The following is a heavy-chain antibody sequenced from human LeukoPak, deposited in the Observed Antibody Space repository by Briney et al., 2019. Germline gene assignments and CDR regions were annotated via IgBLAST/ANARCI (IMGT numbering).Heavy chain of an antibody. CDR3: ARAIYGDYASTDYYYYYGLDV. J-gene: IGHJ6*02. Sequence: GGSLRLSCVASGFTFSTHAMHWVRQAPGKGLEYVSGITINGGSTYYQNSVKGRFTVSRDNSKNTLFLQMGSLRAEDMAVYYCARAIYGDYASTDYYYYYGLDVWGQGTTVTVSS. CDR2: ITINGGST. V-gene: IGHV3-64*01. D-gene: IGHD4-17*01. CDR1: GFTFSTHA.